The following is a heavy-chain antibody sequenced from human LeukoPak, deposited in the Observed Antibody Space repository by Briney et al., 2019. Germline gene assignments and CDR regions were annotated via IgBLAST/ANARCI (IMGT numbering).Heavy chain of an antibody. Sequence: GESLRISCKGSGYSFTSYWISWVRQMPGKGLEWMGRIDPSDSYTNYSPSFKGHVTISADKSISTAYLQWSSLKASDTAMYYCARHPTTTVVTPDYWGQGTLVTVSS. CDR1: GYSFTSYW. D-gene: IGHD4-23*01. CDR3: ARHPTTTVVTPDY. J-gene: IGHJ4*02. CDR2: IDPSDSYT. V-gene: IGHV5-10-1*01.